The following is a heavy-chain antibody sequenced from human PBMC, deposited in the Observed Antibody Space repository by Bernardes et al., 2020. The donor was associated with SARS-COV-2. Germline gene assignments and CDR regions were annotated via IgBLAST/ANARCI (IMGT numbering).Heavy chain of an antibody. D-gene: IGHD6-19*01. CDR1: GFSLSTSGMC. J-gene: IGHJ6*03. CDR3: ARSSRIAVAQDYYYYYMDV. Sequence: SGPTLVKPTQTLTLTCTFSGFSLSTSGMCVSWIRQPPGKALEWLARIDWDDDKYYSTSLKTRLTISKDTSKNQVVLTMTNMDPVDTATYYCARSSRIAVAQDYYYYYMDVWGKGTTVTVSS. V-gene: IGHV2-70*11. CDR2: IDWDDDK.